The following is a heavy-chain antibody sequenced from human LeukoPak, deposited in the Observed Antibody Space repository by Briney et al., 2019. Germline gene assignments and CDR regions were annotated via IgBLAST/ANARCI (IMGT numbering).Heavy chain of an antibody. Sequence: PSETLSLTCTVSGDSIINHYWTWIRQPPGKGLHYVGQIYYSGSTNYNPSLKSRVTISADASKNQFSLKLSSVTAADTAVYFCVRTRHIDSSGYFAFDVWGQGTMVTVSS. CDR2: IYYSGST. D-gene: IGHD3-22*01. V-gene: IGHV4-59*11. J-gene: IGHJ3*01. CDR1: GDSIINHY. CDR3: VRTRHIDSSGYFAFDV.